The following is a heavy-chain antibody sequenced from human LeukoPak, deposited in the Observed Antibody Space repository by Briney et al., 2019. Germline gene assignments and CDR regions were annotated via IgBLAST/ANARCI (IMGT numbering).Heavy chain of an antibody. V-gene: IGHV1-18*04. CDR2: IIPIFGTA. CDR1: GYTFTGYY. J-gene: IGHJ5*02. Sequence: ASVKVSCKASGYTFTGYYMHWVRQAPGQGLEWMGGIIPIFGTANYAQKLQGRVTMTTDTSTSTAYMELRSLRSDDTAVYYCARADLYSSSYGGRVDPWGQGTLVTVSS. CDR3: ARADLYSSSYGGRVDP. D-gene: IGHD6-13*01.